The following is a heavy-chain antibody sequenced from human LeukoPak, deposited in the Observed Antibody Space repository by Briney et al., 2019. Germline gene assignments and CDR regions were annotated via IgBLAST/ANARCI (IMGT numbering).Heavy chain of an antibody. CDR3: AKAVDIVATISRKYLDYYGMDV. D-gene: IGHD5-12*01. CDR2: ISGSGGST. CDR1: GFTFSSYA. V-gene: IGHV3-23*01. J-gene: IGHJ6*02. Sequence: GGSLRLSCAASGFTFSSYAMSWVRQAPGKGLEWVSAISGSGGSTYYADSVKGRFTISRDNSKNTLYLQMNSLRAKDTAVYYCAKAVDIVATISRKYLDYYGMDVWGQGTTVTVSS.